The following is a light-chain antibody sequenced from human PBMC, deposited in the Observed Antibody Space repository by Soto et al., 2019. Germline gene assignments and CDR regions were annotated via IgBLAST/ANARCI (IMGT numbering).Light chain of an antibody. V-gene: IGLV2-8*01. CDR3: SSYAGINNLGV. J-gene: IGLJ1*01. Sequence: QSALTQPPSASGSPGQSVTISCTGTSSDVGGYKYVSWYQQQPGKAPKLMIFEVNKRPSGVPDRFSGSKSGNTASLTVSGLQAEDEADYYCSSYAGINNLGVVGTGTKLTVL. CDR2: EVN. CDR1: SSDVGGYKY.